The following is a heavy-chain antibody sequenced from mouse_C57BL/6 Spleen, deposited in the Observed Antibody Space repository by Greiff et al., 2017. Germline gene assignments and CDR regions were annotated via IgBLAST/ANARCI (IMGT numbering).Heavy chain of an antibody. CDR3: GRTGYYYGWFAY. CDR2: IDPSDSYT. CDR1: GYTFTSYW. J-gene: IGHJ3*01. D-gene: IGHD1-1*01. Sequence: VQLQQPGAELVMPGASVKLSCKASGYTFTSYWMHWVKQRPGQGLEWIGEIDPSDSYTNYNQKFKGKSTLTVDKSSSTAYMQLSSLTSEDSAVYYCGRTGYYYGWFAYWGQGTLVTVSA. V-gene: IGHV1-69*01.